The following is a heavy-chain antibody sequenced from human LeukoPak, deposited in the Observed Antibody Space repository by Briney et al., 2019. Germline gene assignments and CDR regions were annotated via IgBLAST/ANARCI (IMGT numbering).Heavy chain of an antibody. CDR1: GGSISSYY. CDR2: IYYSGST. Sequence: PSETLSLTCTVSGGSISSYYWSWIRQPPGKGLEWIGYIYYSGSTNYNPSLKSRVTISVDTSKNQFSLKLSSVTAADTAVYYCARGEGFPVAARPNYYYGMDVWGQGTTVTVSS. CDR3: ARGEGFPVAARPNYYYGMDV. J-gene: IGHJ6*02. D-gene: IGHD6-6*01. V-gene: IGHV4-59*01.